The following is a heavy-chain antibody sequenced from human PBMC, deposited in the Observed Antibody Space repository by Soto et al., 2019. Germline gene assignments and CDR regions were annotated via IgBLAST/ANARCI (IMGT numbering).Heavy chain of an antibody. D-gene: IGHD3-10*01. CDR2: FYYSGST. V-gene: IGHV4-30-4*01. Sequence: SETLSLTCAVSGDSISSDDYFWIWIRLFPGKGLEWIDYFYYSGSTYYNPSLKSRVTISVGASKNQFSLILTSMTAADTAVYYCVRSLWFGNNWFDPWGQG. CDR1: GDSISSDDYF. J-gene: IGHJ5*02. CDR3: VRSLWFGNNWFDP.